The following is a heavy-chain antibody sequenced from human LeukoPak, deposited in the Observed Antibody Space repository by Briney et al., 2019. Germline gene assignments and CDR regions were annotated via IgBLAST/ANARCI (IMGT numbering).Heavy chain of an antibody. CDR1: GYTFTNYG. D-gene: IGHD1-26*01. J-gene: IGHJ3*02. CDR2: ISSSNDNT. CDR3: ARSESYSAFDI. Sequence: ASVKVSCKASGYTFTNYGISWVRQAPGQGLEWMGWISSSNDNTDFAQKLQGRVTMTTDTSTSTAYMELSSLRSEDTAVYYCARSESYSAFDIWGQGTMVTVSS. V-gene: IGHV1-18*01.